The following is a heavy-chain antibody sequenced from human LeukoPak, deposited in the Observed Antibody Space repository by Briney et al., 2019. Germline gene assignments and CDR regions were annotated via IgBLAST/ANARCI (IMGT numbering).Heavy chain of an antibody. J-gene: IGHJ3*02. D-gene: IGHD3-10*01. Sequence: SETLSLTCTVSGGSMSTYAWSWIRQPPGKGLEYIGYIYHSGSTNYSPSLKSRVTISVDTSKKQFSLKLSSVTAADTAVYYCAKSNGYGLIDIWGQGTMVTVSS. CDR1: GGSMSTYA. CDR2: IYHSGST. V-gene: IGHV4-59*01. CDR3: AKSNGYGLIDI.